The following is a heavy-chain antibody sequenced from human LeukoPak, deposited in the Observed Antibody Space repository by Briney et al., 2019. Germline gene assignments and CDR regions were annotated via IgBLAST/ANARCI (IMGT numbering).Heavy chain of an antibody. CDR1: GYTFTSYD. CDR3: ATLAVAGTQSFLDY. V-gene: IGHV1-8*01. D-gene: IGHD6-19*01. CDR2: MNPNSGNT. Sequence: ASVKVSCKASGYTFTSYDINWVRQATGQGLEWMGWMNPNSGNTGYAQKFQGRVTMTRNTSTSTAYMELSSLRSEDTAVYYCATLAVAGTQSFLDYWGQGTLVTVSS. J-gene: IGHJ4*02.